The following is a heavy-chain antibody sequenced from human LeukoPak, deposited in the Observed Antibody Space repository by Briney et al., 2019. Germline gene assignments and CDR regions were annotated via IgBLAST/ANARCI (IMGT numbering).Heavy chain of an antibody. D-gene: IGHD5-18*01. CDR2: IYTSGST. V-gene: IGHV4-4*07. CDR3: ARYGYSYGPTYFDY. J-gene: IGHJ4*02. CDR1: GGSISSYY. Sequence: SETLSLTCTLSGGSISSYYWSWIRQPPGKGLEWIGRIYTSGSTNYNPSLKSRVTMSVDTSKNQFSLKLSSVTAADTAVYYCARYGYSYGPTYFDYWGQGTLVTVSS.